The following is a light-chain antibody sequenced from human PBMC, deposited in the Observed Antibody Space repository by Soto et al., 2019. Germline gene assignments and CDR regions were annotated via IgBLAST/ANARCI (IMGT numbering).Light chain of an antibody. Sequence: QSPCTLSLSPGERATLCCRASQSVSSSCLSWYQQKPGQAPRLVIYGAFTRDTGIPARFSASGSGTDFTLTISDVQPEDFALYYCPQRPSWPRTFAQGTKVAIK. CDR1: QSVSSSC. V-gene: IGKV3D-7*01. J-gene: IGKJ1*01. CDR2: GAF. CDR3: PQRPSWPRT.